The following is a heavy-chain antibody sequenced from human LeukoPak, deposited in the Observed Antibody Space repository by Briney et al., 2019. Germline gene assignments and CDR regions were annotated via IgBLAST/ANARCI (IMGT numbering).Heavy chain of an antibody. Sequence: GGSLRLSCAASGFTFSSYWMTWVRQAPGKGLEWVANIKQDGSEEYYVDSVKGRFTISRDNAKNSLYLQMNSLRAEDTAVYYCARGRTWIQLTSIQGGGQGTLVTVSS. V-gene: IGHV3-7*04. CDR1: GFTFSSYW. J-gene: IGHJ4*02. D-gene: IGHD5-18*01. CDR3: ARGRTWIQLTSIQG. CDR2: IKQDGSEE.